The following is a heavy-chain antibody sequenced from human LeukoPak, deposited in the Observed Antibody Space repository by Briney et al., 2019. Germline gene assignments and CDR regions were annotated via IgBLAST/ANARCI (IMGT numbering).Heavy chain of an antibody. CDR1: GFTFRAYW. J-gene: IGHJ4*02. CDR2: IKQDGSEK. V-gene: IGHV3-7*01. Sequence: GGSLRLSCAASGFTFRAYWMSWVRQAPGKGLEWVANIKQDGSEKYYVDSVRGRFTISRDNAKNSLYLQMNSLRVEGTAVYYCARLLVYGSGAEAFDYWGQGTPVTVS. CDR3: ARLLVYGSGAEAFDY. D-gene: IGHD3-10*01.